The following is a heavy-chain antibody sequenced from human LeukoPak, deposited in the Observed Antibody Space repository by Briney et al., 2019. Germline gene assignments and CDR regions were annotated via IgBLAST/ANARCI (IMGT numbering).Heavy chain of an antibody. D-gene: IGHD6-13*01. CDR3: ARDLSSSWYSGYYFDY. J-gene: IGHJ4*02. CDR1: VYTFTGYG. V-gene: IGHV1-18*01. Sequence: ASVKVSCKASVYTFTGYGISWVRQAPGQGREWMGWISAYNGNTNYAQKLQGRVTMTTDTSTSTAYMELRSLISDDTAVYYCARDLSSSWYSGYYFDYWGEGTLVTVSS. CDR2: ISAYNGNT.